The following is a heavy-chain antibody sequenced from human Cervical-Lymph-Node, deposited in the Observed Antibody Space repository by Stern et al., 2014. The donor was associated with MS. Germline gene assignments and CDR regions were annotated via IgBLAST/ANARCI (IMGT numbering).Heavy chain of an antibody. CDR1: GFTFSSYG. D-gene: IGHD6-6*01. J-gene: IGHJ4*02. Sequence: VQLEESGGGVVQPGRSLRLSCAASGFTFSSYGMHWVRQTPGTGLEWVAVIWYDGSNKHYADSVKGRFTISRDNSENTLYLQMNSLRAEDTAVYYCARGDSSSPLEYWGQGTLVTVSS. V-gene: IGHV3-33*01. CDR3: ARGDSSSPLEY. CDR2: IWYDGSNK.